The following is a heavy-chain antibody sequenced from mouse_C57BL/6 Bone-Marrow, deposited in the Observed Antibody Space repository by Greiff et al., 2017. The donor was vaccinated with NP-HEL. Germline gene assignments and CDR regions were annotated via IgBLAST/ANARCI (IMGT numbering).Heavy chain of an antibody. J-gene: IGHJ4*01. CDR2: IDPENGDT. V-gene: IGHV14-4*01. CDR3: TTDGYYPYYAMDY. D-gene: IGHD2-3*01. Sequence: EVQLQQSGAELVRPGASVKLSCTASGFNIKDDYMHWVKQWPEQGLEWIGWIDPENGDTEYASKFQGKATITADTSSNTAYLQLSSLTSEDTAVYYCTTDGYYPYYAMDYWGQGTSVTVSS. CDR1: GFNIKDDY.